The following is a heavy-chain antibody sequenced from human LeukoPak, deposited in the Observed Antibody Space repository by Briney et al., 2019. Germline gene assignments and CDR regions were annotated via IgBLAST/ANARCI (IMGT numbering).Heavy chain of an antibody. Sequence: PSETLSLTCAVYGGSFSGYYWSWIRQPPGKGLEWIGRIYTSGSTNYNPSLKSRVTMSVDTSKNQFSLKLSSVTAADTAVYYCARESIAAAGTRNGAFDIWGQGTMVTVSS. CDR1: GGSFSGYY. CDR2: IYTSGST. J-gene: IGHJ3*02. D-gene: IGHD6-13*01. CDR3: ARESIAAAGTRNGAFDI. V-gene: IGHV4-59*10.